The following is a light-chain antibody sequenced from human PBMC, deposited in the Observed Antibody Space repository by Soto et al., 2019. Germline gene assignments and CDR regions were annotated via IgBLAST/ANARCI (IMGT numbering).Light chain of an antibody. Sequence: QSVLTQPPSVSGAPGQRVSISCTGSSSNIGARYAVHWYHQLPGTAPKLLIYDNNHRPSGVPDRFSGSKSGTSVSLAITGLRAEDEADYYCQSYDSSLSGWVFGGGTKLTVL. CDR1: SSNIGARYA. CDR3: QSYDSSLSGWV. CDR2: DNN. J-gene: IGLJ3*02. V-gene: IGLV1-40*01.